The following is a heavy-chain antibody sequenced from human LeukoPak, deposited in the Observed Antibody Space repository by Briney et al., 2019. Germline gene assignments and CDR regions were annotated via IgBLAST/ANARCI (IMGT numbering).Heavy chain of an antibody. Sequence: PGGSLRLSCAASGFTFDEYGMSWIRQAPGKGLEWLSHISSTGTTKYYADSVKGRFTISRDNAKNSLYLQMDSLRAEDTAVYYCAGGVALNYWGQGTLVTVSS. CDR3: AGGVALNY. CDR1: GFTFDEYG. D-gene: IGHD2-8*01. CDR2: ISSTGTTK. V-gene: IGHV3-11*04. J-gene: IGHJ4*02.